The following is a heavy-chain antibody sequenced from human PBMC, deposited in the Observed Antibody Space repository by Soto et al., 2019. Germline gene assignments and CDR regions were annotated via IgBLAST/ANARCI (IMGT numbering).Heavy chain of an antibody. D-gene: IGHD4-17*01. CDR2: IRSKAYGGTT. Sequence: PGGSLRLSCTASGFTFGDYAMSWVRQAPGKGLEWVGFIRSKAYGGTTEYAASVKGRFTISRDDSKSIAYLQMNSLKTEDTAVYYCTRGPYGDYYYYYGMDVWGQGTTVTVSS. J-gene: IGHJ6*02. V-gene: IGHV3-49*04. CDR1: GFTFGDYA. CDR3: TRGPYGDYYYYYGMDV.